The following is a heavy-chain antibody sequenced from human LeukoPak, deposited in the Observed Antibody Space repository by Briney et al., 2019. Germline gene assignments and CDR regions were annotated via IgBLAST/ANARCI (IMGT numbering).Heavy chain of an antibody. CDR2: ISGSGGST. CDR3: AKASLRPLWLETTIWEN. D-gene: IGHD1-26*01. J-gene: IGHJ4*02. CDR1: GFTFSSYA. V-gene: IGHV3-23*01. Sequence: GGSLRLSCAASGFTFSSYAMSWVRQAPGKGLEWVSAISGSGGSTYYAGSVKGRFTISRDNSKNTLYLQMNSLRAEDTAVYYCAKASLRPLWLETTIWENWGQGTLVTVSS.